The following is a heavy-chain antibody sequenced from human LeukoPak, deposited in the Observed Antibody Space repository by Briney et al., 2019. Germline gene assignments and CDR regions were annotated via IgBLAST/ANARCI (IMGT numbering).Heavy chain of an antibody. CDR3: ARHSLGYNWFDP. Sequence: PSETLSLTCTVSGASISSGNYYWGWIRQPPGRGLEWIGSVYYSGSTYYNPSLKSRVTMSVDTSKNQFSLKLSSVTASDTAVYYCARHSLGYNWFDPWGQGTLVTVSS. V-gene: IGHV4-39*01. CDR1: GASISSGNYY. J-gene: IGHJ5*02. D-gene: IGHD3-16*01. CDR2: VYYSGST.